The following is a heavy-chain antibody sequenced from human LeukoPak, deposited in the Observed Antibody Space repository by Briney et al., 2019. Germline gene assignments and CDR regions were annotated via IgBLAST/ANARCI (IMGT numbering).Heavy chain of an antibody. CDR3: ATKNDGWFGVNNWFDP. CDR2: INHSGST. Sequence: SETLSLTCAVYGVSFSGYYWSWIRQPPGKGLEWIGEINHSGSTNYNPSLKSRVTISVDTSKNQFSLKLSSVAAADTAVYYCATKNDGWFGVNNWFDPWGQGTLVTVSS. V-gene: IGHV4-34*01. D-gene: IGHD3-10*01. J-gene: IGHJ5*02. CDR1: GVSFSGYY.